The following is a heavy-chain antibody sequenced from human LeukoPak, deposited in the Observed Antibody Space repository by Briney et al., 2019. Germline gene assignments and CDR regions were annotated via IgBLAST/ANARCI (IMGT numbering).Heavy chain of an antibody. CDR2: ISSSSSYI. CDR3: ARSPSEQLADPFDY. D-gene: IGHD6-6*01. CDR1: GFTFGSYS. J-gene: IGHJ4*02. V-gene: IGHV3-21*01. Sequence: GGSLRLSCAASGFTFGSYSMNWVRQAPGKGLEWVSSISSSSSYIYYADSVKGRFTISRDNAKNSLYLQMNSLRAEDTAVYYCARSPSEQLADPFDYWGQGTLVTVSS.